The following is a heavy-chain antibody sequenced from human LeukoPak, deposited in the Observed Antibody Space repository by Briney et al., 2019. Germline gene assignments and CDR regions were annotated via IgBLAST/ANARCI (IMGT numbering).Heavy chain of an antibody. CDR2: FIRRTSGGAT. J-gene: IGHJ4*02. V-gene: IGHV3-15*01. CDR1: EWIFGNAW. D-gene: IGHD3-22*01. Sequence: PGGPLRPPVQPSEWIFGNAWISWSPQAQGKGRKGVARFIRRTSGGATDYAAPVRGRFTISRDDSQNTLYLQMNSLKTEAIADYYCTTYRYSYDVTGYSYFDYWGQGIPVTVSS. CDR3: TTYRYSYDVTGYSYFDY.